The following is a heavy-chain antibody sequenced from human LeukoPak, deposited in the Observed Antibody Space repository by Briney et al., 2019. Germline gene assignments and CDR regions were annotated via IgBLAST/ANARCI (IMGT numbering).Heavy chain of an antibody. CDR3: ASSYYGSGSYYKGYNWFDP. CDR2: IYTSGST. V-gene: IGHV4-61*02. J-gene: IGHJ5*02. CDR1: GGSISSGSYY. Sequence: PSETLSLTCTVSGGSISSGSYYRSWIRQPAGKGLEWIGRIYTSGSTNYNPSLKSRVTISVDTSKNQFSLKLSSVTAADTAVYYCASSYYGSGSYYKGYNWFDPWGQGTLVTVSS. D-gene: IGHD3-10*01.